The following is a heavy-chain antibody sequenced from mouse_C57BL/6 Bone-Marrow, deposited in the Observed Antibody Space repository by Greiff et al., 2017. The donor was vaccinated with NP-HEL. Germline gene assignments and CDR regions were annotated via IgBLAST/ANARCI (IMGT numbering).Heavy chain of an antibody. D-gene: IGHD1-1*01. Sequence: EVTLVESGGGLVKPGGSLKLSCAASGFTFSSYAMSWVRQTPEKRLEWVATISDGGSYTYYPDNVKGRFTISRDNAKNNLYLQMSHLQSEDTAMYYCARDSPTVAMDYWGQGTSVTVSS. V-gene: IGHV5-4*01. CDR3: ARDSPTVAMDY. J-gene: IGHJ4*01. CDR2: ISDGGSYT. CDR1: GFTFSSYA.